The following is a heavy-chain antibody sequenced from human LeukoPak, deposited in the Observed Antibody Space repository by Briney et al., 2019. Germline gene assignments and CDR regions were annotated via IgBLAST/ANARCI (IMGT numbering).Heavy chain of an antibody. V-gene: IGHV3-53*01. CDR1: GCTVSSNY. CDR3: ARVGVVPAAIPDGFDI. J-gene: IGHJ3*02. D-gene: IGHD2-2*01. CDR2: IYSGGST. Sequence: GGSLILSCAASGCTVSSNYMSWVRQAPGKGLEWVSVIYSGGSTYYADSVKGRFTISRDNSKNTLYLQMNSLTAEDTAVYYCARVGVVPAAIPDGFDIWGQGTMVTVSS.